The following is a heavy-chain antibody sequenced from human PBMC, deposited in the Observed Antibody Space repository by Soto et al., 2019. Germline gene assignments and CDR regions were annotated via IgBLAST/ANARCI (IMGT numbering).Heavy chain of an antibody. J-gene: IGHJ6*02. CDR3: ARGITGTGTYYYGLDV. V-gene: IGHV1-69*12. Sequence: QVQLVQSGAEVKQPGSSMKVSCKASGGTFSSYAISWVRQAPGQGLEWMGGIIPIFGTADYAQKFHGRVTITADESTSTAYMELSSLRSEDTAVYYCARGITGTGTYYYGLDVWGQGTTVTVSS. CDR2: IIPIFGTA. D-gene: IGHD1-20*01. CDR1: GGTFSSYA.